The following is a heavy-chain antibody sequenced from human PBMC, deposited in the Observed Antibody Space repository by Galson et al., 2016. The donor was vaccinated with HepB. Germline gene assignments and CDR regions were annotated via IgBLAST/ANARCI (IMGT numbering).Heavy chain of an antibody. D-gene: IGHD5-24*01. Sequence: SLRLSCAASGFTFSSYAMNWVRQAPGKGLEWMSYIASSGTVKYYAASVRGRFTVSRDNAKNFVYLVIHNLRAGDTAVYYCARGRRDGEAVYFDPWGQGTLVIVSS. J-gene: IGHJ5*02. CDR3: ARGRRDGEAVYFDP. V-gene: IGHV3-48*03. CDR2: IASSGTVK. CDR1: GFTFSSYA.